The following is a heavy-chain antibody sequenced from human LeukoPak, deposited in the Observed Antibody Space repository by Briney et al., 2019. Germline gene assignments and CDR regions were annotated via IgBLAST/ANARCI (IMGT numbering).Heavy chain of an antibody. CDR3: ARRLIVVVPAANYYGMDV. Sequence: PGGSLRLSCAASGFTFSSYAMSWVRQAPGKGLEWVSAISGSGGSTYYADSVKGRFTISRDNSKNTLYLQMNSLRAEDTAVYCCARRLIVVVPAANYYGMDVWGQGTTVTVSS. CDR1: GFTFSSYA. V-gene: IGHV3-23*01. CDR2: ISGSGGST. J-gene: IGHJ6*02. D-gene: IGHD2-2*01.